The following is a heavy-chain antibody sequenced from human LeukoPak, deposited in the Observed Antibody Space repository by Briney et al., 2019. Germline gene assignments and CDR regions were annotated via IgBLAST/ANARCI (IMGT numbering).Heavy chain of an antibody. CDR3: ARALAIFGVVPSFDY. CDR2: ISVHNGNT. Sequence: ASVKVSCKASGYTFTNYAISWVRQAPGQGLEWMGWISVHNGNTKYAQNLQGRVTMTTDTSTNTAHMEVRSLISDDTAVYYCARALAIFGVVPSFDYWGQGTLVTVSS. CDR1: GYTFTNYA. V-gene: IGHV1-18*01. J-gene: IGHJ4*02. D-gene: IGHD3-3*01.